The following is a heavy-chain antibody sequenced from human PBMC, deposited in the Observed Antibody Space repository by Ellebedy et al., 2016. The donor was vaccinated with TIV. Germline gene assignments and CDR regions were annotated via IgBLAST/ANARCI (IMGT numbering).Heavy chain of an antibody. J-gene: IGHJ5*02. CDR3: ARDIGYNCFDH. D-gene: IGHD5-12*01. CDR2: IKTEGSEK. Sequence: PGGSLRLSCAASGFTFSSYWMSWVRQAPGKGLEWVASIKTEGSEKYYVDSVKGRFTISRDNAKNSLYLQMSSLRAEYTAVYYCARDIGYNCFDHWGQGTLVTVSS. V-gene: IGHV3-7*01. CDR1: GFTFSSYW.